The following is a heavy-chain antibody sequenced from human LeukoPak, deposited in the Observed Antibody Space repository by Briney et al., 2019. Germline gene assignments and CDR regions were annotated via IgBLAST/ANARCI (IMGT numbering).Heavy chain of an antibody. V-gene: IGHV3-7*01. D-gene: IGHD3-22*01. CDR3: ARRGYYDNSGHPYYYYMDV. Sequence: GGSLRLSCAASGFTFTTYWMTWVRQAPGKGLEWVATIKQDGSEKYYVDSVKGRFTISRDNAKNSLYLQMNSLRAEDTAVYYCARRGYYDNSGHPYYYYMDVWGKGTTVTVSS. CDR1: GFTFTTYW. CDR2: IKQDGSEK. J-gene: IGHJ6*03.